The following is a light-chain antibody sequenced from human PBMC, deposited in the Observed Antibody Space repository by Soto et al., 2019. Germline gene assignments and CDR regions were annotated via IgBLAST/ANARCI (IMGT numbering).Light chain of an antibody. CDR2: DAS. CDR1: QDISNY. CDR3: QQYDNLPLT. V-gene: IGKV1-33*01. J-gene: IGKJ4*01. Sequence: DIQMTQSPSSLSASVGDRVTITCQASQDISNYLNRYQQKPGKAPKLQIYDASNWETGVPSRFSESGSGTDFTLTISRLQAEDIATYYCQQYDNLPLTFGGGTKVEIK.